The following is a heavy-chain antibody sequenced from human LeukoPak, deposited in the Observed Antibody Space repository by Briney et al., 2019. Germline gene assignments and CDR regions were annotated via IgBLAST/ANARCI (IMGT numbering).Heavy chain of an antibody. CDR1: SGAISSTTYY. V-gene: IGHV4-39*07. J-gene: IGHJ3*01. Sequence: SETLSLTCTVSSGAISSTTYYWAWIRQPPGKGLEWSWSIYHNGDTYYNPSLKSRVIISADTSKNQFSLKLTSVTAADTAAHYCARGPNTAGNYRAFDLWGQATKVTVSS. D-gene: IGHD4-11*01. CDR3: ARGPNTAGNYRAFDL. CDR2: IYHNGDT.